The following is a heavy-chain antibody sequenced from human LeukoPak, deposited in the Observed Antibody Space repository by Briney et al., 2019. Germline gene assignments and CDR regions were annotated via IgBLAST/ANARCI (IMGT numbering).Heavy chain of an antibody. CDR1: GGPISSTSYF. Sequence: SETLSLTCTVSGGPISSTSYFWGWIRQPPGKGLEWIGSIYYSGSSFYNPSLRSRVTISVDTSKNQFSLKLSSVTAADRAVYYCARQAGRIPMIIVAIDYWGQGTLVTVSS. J-gene: IGHJ4*02. CDR3: ARQAGRIPMIIVAIDY. CDR2: IYYSGSS. V-gene: IGHV4-39*01. D-gene: IGHD3-22*01.